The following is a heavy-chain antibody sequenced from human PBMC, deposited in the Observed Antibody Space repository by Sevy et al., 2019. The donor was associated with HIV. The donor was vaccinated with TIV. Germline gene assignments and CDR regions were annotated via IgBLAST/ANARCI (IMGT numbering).Heavy chain of an antibody. CDR2: ISAYNGNT. CDR1: GYTFTSYG. Sequence: VKVSCKASGYTFTSYGISWVRQAPGQGLEWMGWISAYNGNTNYAQKLQGRVTMTTDTSTSTAYMELRSLRSDDTAVYYCARGYCSGGSCYPGDWFDPWGQGTLVTVSS. J-gene: IGHJ5*02. D-gene: IGHD2-15*01. CDR3: ARGYCSGGSCYPGDWFDP. V-gene: IGHV1-18*01.